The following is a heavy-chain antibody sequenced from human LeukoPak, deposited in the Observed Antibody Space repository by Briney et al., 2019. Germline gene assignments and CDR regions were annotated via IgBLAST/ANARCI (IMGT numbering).Heavy chain of an antibody. CDR3: ARAHSGSYLPPWFDP. CDR2: IYYSGST. V-gene: IGHV4-61*01. Sequence: MPSETLSLTCTVAGGSVSSGSYYWSWIRQPPGKGLEWIGYIYYSGSTNYNPSLKSRVTISVDTSKNQFSLKLSSVTAADTAVYYCARAHSGSYLPPWFDPWGQGTLVTVSS. D-gene: IGHD1-26*01. J-gene: IGHJ5*02. CDR1: GGSVSSGSYY.